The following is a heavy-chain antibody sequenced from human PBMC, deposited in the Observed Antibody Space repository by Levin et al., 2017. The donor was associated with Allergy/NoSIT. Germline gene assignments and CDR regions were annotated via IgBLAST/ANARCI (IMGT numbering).Heavy chain of an antibody. V-gene: IGHV3-23*01. CDR2: ISGSGGST. D-gene: IGHD6-19*01. CDR3: AKVGSSGWYGDY. Sequence: GESLKISCAASGFTFSSYAMSWVRQAPGKGLEWVSAISGSGGSTYYADSVKGRFTISRDNSKNTLYLQMNSLRAEDTAVYYCAKVGSSGWYGDYWGQGTLVTVSS. CDR1: GFTFSSYA. J-gene: IGHJ4*02.